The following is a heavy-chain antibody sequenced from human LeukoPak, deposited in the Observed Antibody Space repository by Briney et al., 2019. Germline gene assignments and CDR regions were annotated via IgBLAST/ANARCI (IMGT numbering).Heavy chain of an antibody. V-gene: IGHV3-30*02. D-gene: IGHD5-24*01. CDR3: AKQDGPQDYYYYYMDV. Sequence: GGSLRLSCAASGFTFSSYVMHWVRQAPGKGLEWVAFIRYDGSKKYYADSVKGRFTISRDNSKNTLYLQMNSLRAEDTAVYYCAKQDGPQDYYYYYMDVWGKGTTVTISS. J-gene: IGHJ6*03. CDR2: IRYDGSKK. CDR1: GFTFSSYV.